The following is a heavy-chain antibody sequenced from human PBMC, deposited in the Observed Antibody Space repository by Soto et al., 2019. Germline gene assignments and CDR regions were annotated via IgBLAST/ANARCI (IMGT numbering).Heavy chain of an antibody. V-gene: IGHV4-30-4*01. Sequence: QVQLQESGPGLVKPSQTLSLTCTVSGGSISSGDYYWSWIRQPPGKGLEWIGYIYYSGSTYYNPSLKSRVTISVDTSKNQFSLKLSSVTAADTSVYSCARGYCSGGSCYPQSYYGMDVWGQGTTVTVSS. D-gene: IGHD2-15*01. CDR1: GGSISSGDYY. J-gene: IGHJ6*02. CDR3: ARGYCSGGSCYPQSYYGMDV. CDR2: IYYSGST.